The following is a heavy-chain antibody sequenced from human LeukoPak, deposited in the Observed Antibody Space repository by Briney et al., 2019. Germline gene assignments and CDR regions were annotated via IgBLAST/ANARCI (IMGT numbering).Heavy chain of an antibody. V-gene: IGHV4-30-2*01. Sequence: SETLSLTCTVSGGSISSGGYSWSWIRQPPGKGLEWIGNIHHSGGTYYNPSLKSRLTISVDRSKNQFSLTLNSVTAADTAMYYCARASSSYYGMGVWGQGTTVTVSS. CDR2: IHHSGGT. J-gene: IGHJ6*02. CDR3: ARASSSYYGMGV. D-gene: IGHD2-2*01. CDR1: GGSISSGGYS.